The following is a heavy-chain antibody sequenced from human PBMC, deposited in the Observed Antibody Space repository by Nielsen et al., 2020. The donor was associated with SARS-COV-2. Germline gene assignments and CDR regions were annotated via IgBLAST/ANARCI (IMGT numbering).Heavy chain of an antibody. CDR1: GYTFTSYA. D-gene: IGHD6-13*01. J-gene: IGHJ6*02. Sequence: ASVKVSCKASGYTFTSYAMYWVRQAPGQGLEWMGWINTNTGNPTYAQGFTGRFVFSLDTSVSTAYLQISSLKAEDTAVYYCARAAPGSSWYYYGMDVWGQGTTVTVSS. V-gene: IGHV7-4-1*02. CDR2: INTNTGNP. CDR3: ARAAPGSSWYYYGMDV.